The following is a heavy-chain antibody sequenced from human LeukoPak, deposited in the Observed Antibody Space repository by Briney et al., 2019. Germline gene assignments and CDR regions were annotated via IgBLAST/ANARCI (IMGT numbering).Heavy chain of an antibody. CDR3: AREGDGDFLDY. V-gene: IGHV1-2*02. CDR1: GYTFTGYY. J-gene: IGHJ4*02. Sequence: ASVKVSCKASGYTFTGYYMHWVRQAHGQGLEWMGWIHPNSGGTNHAQKFQGRVTMTRDTSISTAYMELSRLRSDDTAVYYCAREGDGDFLDYWGQGTLVTVSS. D-gene: IGHD3-16*01. CDR2: IHPNSGGT.